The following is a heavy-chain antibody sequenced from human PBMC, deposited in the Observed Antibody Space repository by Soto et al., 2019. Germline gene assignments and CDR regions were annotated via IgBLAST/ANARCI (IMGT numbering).Heavy chain of an antibody. J-gene: IGHJ4*02. D-gene: IGHD3-9*01. CDR2: ISYDGSNE. Sequence: GGSLRLSCAASGFTFSSYAMHWVRQAPGKGLEWVAVISYDGSNEYYADSVKGRFTISRDNSKNTLYLQMNSLRAEDTAVYYCARESGVLRYFDWLLGPFDYWGQGTLVTVSS. V-gene: IGHV3-30-3*01. CDR1: GFTFSSYA. CDR3: ARESGVLRYFDWLLGPFDY.